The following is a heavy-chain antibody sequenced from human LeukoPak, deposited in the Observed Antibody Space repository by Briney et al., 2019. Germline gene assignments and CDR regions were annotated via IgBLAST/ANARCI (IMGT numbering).Heavy chain of an antibody. J-gene: IGHJ4*02. Sequence: ASVKVSCKASGYTCTGYNMHLGRQAPGQGLEWMGWITPNSGGTNSAQKFQGRVTMTRDTSISTAYMELSTLTSDDTAVYYCARAVYGGFLDYWGQGTLVTVSS. D-gene: IGHD4-23*01. CDR3: ARAVYGGFLDY. V-gene: IGHV1-2*02. CDR1: GYTCTGYN. CDR2: ITPNSGGT.